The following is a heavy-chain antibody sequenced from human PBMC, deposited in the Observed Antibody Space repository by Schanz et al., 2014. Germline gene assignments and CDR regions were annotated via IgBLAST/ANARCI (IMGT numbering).Heavy chain of an antibody. CDR1: GFTFSSHW. D-gene: IGHD3-10*01. CDR2: INSVGSNT. J-gene: IGHJ3*02. Sequence: EVQLVQSGGGLVQPGGSLRLSCAASGFTFSSHWMHWVRQDPGKGLVWVARINSVGSNTDYADSVTGRFTISRDNSKNTLYLQMNSLRAEDTAVYYCAKGRFGELSAFDIWGQGTLVTASS. V-gene: IGHV3-74*01. CDR3: AKGRFGELSAFDI.